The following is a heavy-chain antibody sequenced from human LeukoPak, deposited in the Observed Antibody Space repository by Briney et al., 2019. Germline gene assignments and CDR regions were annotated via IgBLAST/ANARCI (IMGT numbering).Heavy chain of an antibody. J-gene: IGHJ4*02. V-gene: IGHV3-21*01. D-gene: IGHD6-19*01. CDR2: ISSRSSHT. CDR1: GFTFSSYS. Sequence: GGSLRLSCAASGFTFSSYSMNWVRQAPGKGLEWVSSISSRSSHTYYADSVKGRFTISRDNAKNSLYLQMNSLRAEDTAVYYCAREITGWFYFDYWGQGALVTVSS. CDR3: AREITGWFYFDY.